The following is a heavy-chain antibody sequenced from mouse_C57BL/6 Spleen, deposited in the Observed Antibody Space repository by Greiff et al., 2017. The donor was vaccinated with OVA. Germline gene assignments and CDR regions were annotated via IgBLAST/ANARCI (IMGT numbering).Heavy chain of an antibody. Sequence: QVQLQQPGAELVRPGSSVKLSCKASGYTFTSYWMDWVKQRPGQGLEWIGNIYPSDSETHYNQKFKDKATLTVDKSSSTAYMQLSSLTSEDSAVYYCGRGRWFPWFAYWGQGTLVTVSA. CDR2: IYPSDSET. J-gene: IGHJ3*01. D-gene: IGHD2-3*01. CDR3: GRGRWFPWFAY. V-gene: IGHV1-61*01. CDR1: GYTFTSYW.